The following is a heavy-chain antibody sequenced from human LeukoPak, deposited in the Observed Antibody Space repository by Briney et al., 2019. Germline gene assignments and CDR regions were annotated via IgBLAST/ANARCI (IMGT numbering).Heavy chain of an antibody. CDR3: ARWAEGGWYNWFDP. CDR1: GGSFSGYY. CDR2: INHSGST. Sequence: SETLSLTCAVYGGSFSGYYWSWIRQPPAKGLEWIGEINHSGSTNYNPSLKSRVTISVDTSKNQFSLKLSSVTAADTAVYYCARWAEGGWYNWFDPWGQGTLVTVSS. J-gene: IGHJ5*02. V-gene: IGHV4-34*01. D-gene: IGHD6-19*01.